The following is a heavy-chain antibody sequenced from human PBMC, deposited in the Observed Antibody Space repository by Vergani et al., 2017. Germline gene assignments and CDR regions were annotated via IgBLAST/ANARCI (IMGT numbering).Heavy chain of an antibody. CDR3: ARAAYDYWTTHYYMDV. V-gene: IGHV1-46*01. Sequence: QVQLVQSGAEVKKPGASVKVSCKASGYTFTSYYMHWVRQAPGQGLEWMGIINPSGGSTSYAQKFQGRVTMTRDTSTSTVYMELSSLRSEDTAVYYCARAAYDYWTTHYYMDVWGSGTTVTVYS. D-gene: IGHD5-12*01. CDR1: GYTFTSYY. J-gene: IGHJ6*03. CDR2: INPSGGST.